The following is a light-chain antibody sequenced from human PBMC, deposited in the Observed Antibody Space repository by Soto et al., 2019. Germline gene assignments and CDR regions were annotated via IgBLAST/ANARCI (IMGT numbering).Light chain of an antibody. CDR3: QKYNSAPPDT. J-gene: IGKJ1*01. Sequence: DIQMTQSPSSLSASVGDRGTITCRASQGISNYLAWYQQKPGKVPKLLIYAASTLQSGVPSRFSGSGSGTDFPLTISSLQPEDVATYYCQKYNSAPPDTFGQGTKVDIK. CDR2: AAS. CDR1: QGISNY. V-gene: IGKV1-27*01.